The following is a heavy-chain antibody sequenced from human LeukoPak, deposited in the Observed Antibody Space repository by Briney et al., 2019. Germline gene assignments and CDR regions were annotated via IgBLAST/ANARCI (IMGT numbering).Heavy chain of an antibody. V-gene: IGHV3-20*04. CDR2: INWNGGST. J-gene: IGHJ4*02. Sequence: GGSLRLSCAASGFTFDDYGMSWVRQAPGKGLEWVSGINWNGGSTGYADSVKGRFTISRDNAKNSLYLQMNSLRAEDTAVYYCARRIVATIKGRGYYFDYWGQGTLVTVSS. CDR1: GFTFDDYG. D-gene: IGHD5-12*01. CDR3: ARRIVATIKGRGYYFDY.